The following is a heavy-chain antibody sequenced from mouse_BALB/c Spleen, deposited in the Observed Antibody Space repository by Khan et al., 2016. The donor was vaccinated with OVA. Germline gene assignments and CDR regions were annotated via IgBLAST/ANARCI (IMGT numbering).Heavy chain of an antibody. V-gene: IGHV2-6-5*01. J-gene: IGHJ4*01. D-gene: IGHD1-1*02. CDR2: IWGGGNT. CDR3: AKGLWSYYFALDY. CDR1: GFSLSDYG. Sequence: VQLQESGPGLVAPSQSLSITCTVSGFSLSDYGVSWIRQPPGKGLEWLGVIWGGGNTYYNSALKSRLSISKDNSKSQVFLKMNSLQTDDTAIYYCAKGLWSYYFALDYWGQGTSVTGSS.